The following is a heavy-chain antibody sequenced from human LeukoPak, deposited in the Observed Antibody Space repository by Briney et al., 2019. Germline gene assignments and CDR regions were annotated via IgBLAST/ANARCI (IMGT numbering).Heavy chain of an antibody. CDR3: ARDQNDCSGGRCYSYYYGMGV. Sequence: ASVKVSCKASGGTFSSYAISWVRQAPGQGLEWMGRIIPIFGIANYAQKFQGRVTITADKSTSTAYMELSSLRSEDTAVYYCARDQNDCSGGRCYSYYYGMGVWGQGTTVTVSS. D-gene: IGHD2-15*01. CDR2: IIPIFGIA. J-gene: IGHJ6*02. V-gene: IGHV1-69*04. CDR1: GGTFSSYA.